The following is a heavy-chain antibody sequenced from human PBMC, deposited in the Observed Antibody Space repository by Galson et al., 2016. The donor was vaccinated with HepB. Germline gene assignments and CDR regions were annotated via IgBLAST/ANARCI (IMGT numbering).Heavy chain of an antibody. V-gene: IGHV3-23*01. Sequence: SLRLSCAVSGFIFSNYAMCWVRQAPGKGLEWVSGLSGGGDTTYYRNSVKGRFTISRDNSKNTLYLQMNSLRPEHTALYYCARLKNSGSNYLDEGMDVWGQGTTVAVSS. CDR2: LSGGGDTT. D-gene: IGHD5-24*01. J-gene: IGHJ6*02. CDR3: ARLKNSGSNYLDEGMDV. CDR1: GFIFSNYA.